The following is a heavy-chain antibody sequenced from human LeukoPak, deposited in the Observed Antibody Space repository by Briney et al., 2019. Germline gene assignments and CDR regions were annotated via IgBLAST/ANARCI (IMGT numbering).Heavy chain of an antibody. Sequence: SVKVSCKASGFTFTSSAMQWVRQARGQRLEWIGWIVVGSGNTNYAQKFQERVTITRDMSTSTAYMELSSLRSEDTAVYYCAAGSGNYWGVDYWGQGTLVTVSS. CDR2: IVVGSGNT. CDR3: AAGSGNYWGVDY. D-gene: IGHD1-26*01. CDR1: GFTFTSSA. J-gene: IGHJ4*02. V-gene: IGHV1-58*02.